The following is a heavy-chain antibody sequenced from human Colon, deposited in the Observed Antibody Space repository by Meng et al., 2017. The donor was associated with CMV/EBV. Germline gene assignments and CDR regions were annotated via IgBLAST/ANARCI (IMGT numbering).Heavy chain of an antibody. CDR1: GFSFDDYA. D-gene: IGHD3-9*01. V-gene: IGHV3-9*01. Sequence: GGSLRLSCAASGFSFDDYAMHWVRQAPGKGLEWVSGISWNSGNIAYADSVKGRFTISRDNAKNSLYLQMNSLRPGDTALYYCAKDSFYNILTGYCDYWGQGTRVTVSS. CDR2: ISWNSGNI. J-gene: IGHJ4*02. CDR3: AKDSFYNILTGYCDY.